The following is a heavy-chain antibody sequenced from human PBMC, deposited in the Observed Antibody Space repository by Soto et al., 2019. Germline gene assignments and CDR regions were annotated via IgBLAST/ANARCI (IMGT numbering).Heavy chain of an antibody. CDR3: AHEPDCTNGVCYTHGYFDY. Sequence: SGPTLVNPTQTLTLTCTFSGFSLSTSGVGVGWIRQPPGKALEWLALIYWDDDKRYSPSLKGRLTITKDTSKNQVVLTMTNMDPVDTATYYCAHEPDCTNGVCYTHGYFDYWGQGTLVTVSS. V-gene: IGHV2-5*02. CDR1: GFSLSTSGVG. D-gene: IGHD2-8*01. J-gene: IGHJ4*02. CDR2: IYWDDDK.